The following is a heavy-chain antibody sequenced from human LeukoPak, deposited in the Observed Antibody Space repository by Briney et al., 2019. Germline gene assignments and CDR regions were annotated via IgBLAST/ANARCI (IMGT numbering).Heavy chain of an antibody. V-gene: IGHV4-59*08. Sequence: ASETLSLTCTVSGGSISSYYWSWIRQPPGKGLEWIGYIYYSGSTNYNPSLKSRVTISVDTSKNQFSLKLSSVTAADTAVYYCARPYRRYYYDSSGYFDYWGQGTLVTVSS. CDR1: GGSISSYY. J-gene: IGHJ4*02. CDR2: IYYSGST. CDR3: ARPYRRYYYDSSGYFDY. D-gene: IGHD3-22*01.